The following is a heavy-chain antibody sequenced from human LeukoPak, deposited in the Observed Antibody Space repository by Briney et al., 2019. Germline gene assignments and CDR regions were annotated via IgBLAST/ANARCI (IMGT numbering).Heavy chain of an antibody. Sequence: GGSLRLSCAASGFTFTTYKMNWVRQAPGKGLEWVSSISGSGTYMYYADSLKGRFTISRDNAENSLYLQMNSLKTEDTAVYYCTTEAPLYIVVVPAVDYWGQGTLVTVSS. CDR3: TTEAPLYIVVVPAVDY. J-gene: IGHJ4*02. D-gene: IGHD2-2*01. CDR1: GFTFTTYK. V-gene: IGHV3-21*03. CDR2: ISGSGTYM.